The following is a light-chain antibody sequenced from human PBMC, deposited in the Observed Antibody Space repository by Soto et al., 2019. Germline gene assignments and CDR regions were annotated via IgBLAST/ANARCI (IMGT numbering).Light chain of an antibody. CDR3: QQYGSSHRLT. CDR1: QSVSSSY. Sequence: EIVLTQSPGTLSLSPGERATLSCRASQSVSSSYLAWYQQKPSQAPRLLIYGASRRVTGIPDRFSGSGSGTYFTLTISRQAPEAFAVYYCQQYGSSHRLTFCQGTKVE. CDR2: GAS. V-gene: IGKV3-20*01. J-gene: IGKJ1*01.